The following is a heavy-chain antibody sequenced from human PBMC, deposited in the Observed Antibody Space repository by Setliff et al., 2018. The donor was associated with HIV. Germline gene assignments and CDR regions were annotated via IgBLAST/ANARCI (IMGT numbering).Heavy chain of an antibody. J-gene: IGHJ4*02. CDR1: GYTFTGYY. Sequence: ASVKVSCKASGYTFTGYYMHWVRQAPGKGLEWMGRINPNSGGTNYAQKFQGRVTMTRDTSISAAYMELSRLRSDDTAVYYCARGKYYDSSGYRDYWGQGTLGTVSS. V-gene: IGHV1-2*06. CDR3: ARGKYYDSSGYRDY. D-gene: IGHD3-22*01. CDR2: INPNSGGT.